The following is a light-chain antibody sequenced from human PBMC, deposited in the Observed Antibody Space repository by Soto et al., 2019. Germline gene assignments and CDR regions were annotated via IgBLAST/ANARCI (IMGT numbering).Light chain of an antibody. V-gene: IGKV3-20*01. CDR2: GAS. Sequence: EIVFTQSPGTLSLPPGERATLSCRASQSVSSSYLAWYQQKSGQAPRLLIYGASNRATGIPDRFSGSGSGTDFTLTISRLEPEDFAVYYCQQYGRSSWTFGHGTKVDIK. CDR3: QQYGRSSWT. CDR1: QSVSSSY. J-gene: IGKJ1*01.